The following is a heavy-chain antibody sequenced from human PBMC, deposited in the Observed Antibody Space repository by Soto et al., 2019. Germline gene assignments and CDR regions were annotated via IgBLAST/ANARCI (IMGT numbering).Heavy chain of an antibody. J-gene: IGHJ3*02. CDR3: AKGLWFGELPFDAFDI. CDR1: GFTFSSYG. CDR2: ISYDGSNK. V-gene: IGHV3-30*18. Sequence: QVQLVESGGGVVPPGRSLRLSCAASGFTFSSYGMHWVRQAPGKGLEWVAVISYDGSNKYYADSVKGRFTISRDNSKNTLYLQMNSLRAEDTAVYYCAKGLWFGELPFDAFDIWGQGTMVTVSS. D-gene: IGHD3-10*01.